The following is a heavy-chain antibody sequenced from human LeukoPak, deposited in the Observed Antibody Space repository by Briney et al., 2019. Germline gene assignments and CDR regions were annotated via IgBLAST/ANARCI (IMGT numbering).Heavy chain of an antibody. CDR3: ARDHKQQLVWTFDY. CDR1: GYTFTGYY. Sequence: ASVKLSCKAPGYTFTGYYMHWVRQAPGQGLEWMGWINPNSGGTNYAQKFQGRVTMTRDTSISTAYMELSRLRSDDTAVYYCARDHKQQLVWTFDYWGQGTLVTVSS. V-gene: IGHV1-2*02. J-gene: IGHJ4*02. CDR2: INPNSGGT. D-gene: IGHD6-13*01.